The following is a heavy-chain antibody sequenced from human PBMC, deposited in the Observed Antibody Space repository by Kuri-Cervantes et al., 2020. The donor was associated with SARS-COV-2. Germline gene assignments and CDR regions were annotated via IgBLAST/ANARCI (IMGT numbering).Heavy chain of an antibody. J-gene: IGHJ4*02. CDR2: IYYSGSA. CDR3: ARQSRFTHYVDD. Sequence: SETLSLTCSVSAGSMSSSSHYWGWIRQSPEKGLEWIGSIYYSGSAYYNPSLKSRVTILVDTSNNQFSLWLSSVTAADTAVYYCARQSRFTHYVDDWGQGGLVTVSS. V-gene: IGHV4-39*01. D-gene: IGHD3-3*01. CDR1: AGSMSSSSHY.